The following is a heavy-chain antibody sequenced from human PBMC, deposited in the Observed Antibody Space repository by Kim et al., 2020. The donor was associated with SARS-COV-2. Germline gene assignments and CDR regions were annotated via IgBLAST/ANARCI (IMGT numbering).Heavy chain of an antibody. V-gene: IGHV4-39*01. D-gene: IGHD2-2*01. J-gene: IGHJ4*02. Sequence: TPSLKSRFTISVETSKHQFSLKLSSVTAADTAVYYCARSCSSTSCGYFDYWGQGTLVTVSS. CDR3: ARSCSSTSCGYFDY.